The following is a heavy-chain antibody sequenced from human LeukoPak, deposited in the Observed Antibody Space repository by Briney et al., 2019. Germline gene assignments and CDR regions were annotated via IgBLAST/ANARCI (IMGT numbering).Heavy chain of an antibody. D-gene: IGHD2-21*01. V-gene: IGHV1-69*05. Sequence: SVKVSCKASGGTFSTYAISWVRQAPGQGPEWMGRIIPIFGTANYAQKFQGRVTITTDESTSTAYMELSSLRSEDTAVYYCARGAVVDYMDVWGKGTTVTVSS. CDR1: GGTFSTYA. CDR2: IIPIFGTA. CDR3: ARGAVVDYMDV. J-gene: IGHJ6*03.